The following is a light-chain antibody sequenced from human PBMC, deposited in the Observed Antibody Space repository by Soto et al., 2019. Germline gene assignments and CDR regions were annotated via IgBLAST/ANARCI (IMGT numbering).Light chain of an antibody. J-gene: IGKJ2*01. CDR2: DAS. Sequence: DIQMTQSPSTLSASVGDRVTITCRASQSISGWLAWYQQKPGKAPKLLIYDASSLESGVPSRFRGSGSGTEFTLTISSLQPDDFATSYCQQCNSRGYTFGQGTKLEIK. CDR3: QQCNSRGYT. V-gene: IGKV1-5*01. CDR1: QSISGW.